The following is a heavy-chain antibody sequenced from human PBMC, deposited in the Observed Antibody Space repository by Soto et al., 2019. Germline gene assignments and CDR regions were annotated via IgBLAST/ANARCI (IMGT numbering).Heavy chain of an antibody. Sequence: QVQLQESGPGLVKPSETLSLTCTVSGGSVSSGSYYWNWIRQPPGKGLEWIGYIYYIGSTNYNPSLMSRITMSVDTSKNQFSLKLSSVTAADTAVYYCARYKDYGDSGLDYWGRGTLVTVSS. D-gene: IGHD4-17*01. CDR2: IYYIGST. CDR3: ARYKDYGDSGLDY. CDR1: GGSVSSGSYY. J-gene: IGHJ4*02. V-gene: IGHV4-61*01.